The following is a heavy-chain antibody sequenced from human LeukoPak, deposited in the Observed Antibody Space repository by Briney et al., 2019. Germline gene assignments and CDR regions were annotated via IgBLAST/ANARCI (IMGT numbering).Heavy chain of an antibody. J-gene: IGHJ4*02. Sequence: GASVKVSRKASGYTFTSYGISWVRQAPGQGLEWMGWISAYNGNTNYAQKLQGRVTMTTDTSTSTACMELRSLRSDDTAVYYCVRVDRSGSYYQRAPIDYWGQGTLVTVSS. CDR2: ISAYNGNT. V-gene: IGHV1-18*01. CDR1: GYTFTSYG. D-gene: IGHD1-26*01. CDR3: VRVDRSGSYYQRAPIDY.